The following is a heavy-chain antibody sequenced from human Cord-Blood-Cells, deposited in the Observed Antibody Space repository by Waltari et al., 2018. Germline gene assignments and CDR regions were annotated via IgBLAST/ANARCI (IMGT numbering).Heavy chain of an antibody. CDR2: INPNSGGK. J-gene: IGHJ4*02. D-gene: IGHD3-10*01. CDR1: GYTFTGYS. Sequence: QVQLVQSGAQVKKPGASVNVSCKASGYTFTGYSMHWVRQAPGQGLEWMGWINPNSGGKNNSQKLQGRVTMTRDTSISTAYMELSRLGSDDTAGYDCARALDGDFDYWGQGALVTVSS. V-gene: IGHV1-2*02. CDR3: ARALDGDFDY.